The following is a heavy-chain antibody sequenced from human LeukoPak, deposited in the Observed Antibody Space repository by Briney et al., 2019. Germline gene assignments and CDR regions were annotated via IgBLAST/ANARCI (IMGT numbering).Heavy chain of an antibody. Sequence: PGGSLRLSCAASGFPFSSYAMTWVRLSPGKGLEWVASISSSSSYIYYADSVKGRFTISRDNAKNSLYLQMNSLRAEDTAVYYCARYSSIWYARHFDYYYGMDVWGQGTTVTVSS. D-gene: IGHD6-13*01. CDR2: ISSSSSYI. CDR1: GFPFSSYA. CDR3: ARYSSIWYARHFDYYYGMDV. J-gene: IGHJ6*02. V-gene: IGHV3-21*01.